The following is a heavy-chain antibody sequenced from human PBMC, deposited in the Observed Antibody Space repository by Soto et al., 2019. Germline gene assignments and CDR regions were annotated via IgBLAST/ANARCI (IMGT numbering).Heavy chain of an antibody. V-gene: IGHV1-69*01. CDR2: IIPIFGTA. CDR1: GGTFSSYA. D-gene: IGHD5-18*01. CDR3: ARLTVDTAMENPVDY. Sequence: QVQLVQSGAEVKKPGSSVKVSCKASGGTFSSYAISWVRQAPGQALEWMGGIIPIFGTANYAQKFQGRVTITADESTSTAYMELSSLRSEDTAVYYCARLTVDTAMENPVDYWGQGTLVTVSS. J-gene: IGHJ4*02.